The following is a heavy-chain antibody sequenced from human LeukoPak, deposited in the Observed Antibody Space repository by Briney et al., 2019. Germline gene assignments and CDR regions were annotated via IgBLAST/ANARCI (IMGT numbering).Heavy chain of an antibody. CDR1: GFTFSSYE. D-gene: IGHD5-18*01. J-gene: IGHJ6*03. Sequence: GGSLRLSCAASGFTFSSYEMNWVRQAPGRGLEWVSYISRSGSTIYYADSVKGRFTISRDNAKNSLYLQINSLRAEDTAVYYCARSTTIQVRPHMDVWGKGTTVTVSS. CDR2: ISRSGSTI. V-gene: IGHV3-48*03. CDR3: ARSTTIQVRPHMDV.